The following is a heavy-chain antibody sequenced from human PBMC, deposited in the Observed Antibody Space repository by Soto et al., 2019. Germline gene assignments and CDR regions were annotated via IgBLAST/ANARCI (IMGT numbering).Heavy chain of an antibody. D-gene: IGHD6-13*01. CDR2: ISYDGNLK. V-gene: IGHV3-30*03. Sequence: QVQLVESGGGVVQPGRSLRLSCVVSGFTFSNFGMQWGRQAPGKGLEWVASISYDGNLKYSADSVKGRFTISRDNSKNTLYLQMNSLRGEDTALYYCARFWGPITAAVDDFWGQGTLVTVSS. CDR1: GFTFSNFG. J-gene: IGHJ4*02. CDR3: ARFWGPITAAVDDF.